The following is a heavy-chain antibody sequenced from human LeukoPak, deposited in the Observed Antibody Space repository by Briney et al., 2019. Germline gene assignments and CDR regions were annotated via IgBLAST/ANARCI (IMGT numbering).Heavy chain of an antibody. D-gene: IGHD2-15*01. CDR3: ARGEEVDYYYYYYMDV. CDR2: INPSGGST. Sequence: ASVKVSCKASGYTFTSYYMHWVRQAPGQGLEWMGIINPSGGSTSYAQKFQGRVTMTRDASTSTVYMELSSLRSDDTAVYYCARGEEVDYYYYYYMDVWGKGTTVTVSS. J-gene: IGHJ6*03. CDR1: GYTFTSYY. V-gene: IGHV1-46*01.